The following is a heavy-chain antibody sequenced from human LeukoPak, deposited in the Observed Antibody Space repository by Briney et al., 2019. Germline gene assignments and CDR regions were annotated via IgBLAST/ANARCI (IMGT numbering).Heavy chain of an antibody. J-gene: IGHJ6*02. D-gene: IGHD2-2*01. CDR3: ARDTHGPYPHYYYGMDV. Sequence: SQTLSLTCTVSGGSISSGGYYWSWTRQHPGKGPEWIGYIYYSGSTYYNPSLKSRVTISVDTSKNQFSLKLSSVTAADTAVYYCARDTHGPYPHYYYGMDVWGQGTTVTVSS. CDR1: GGSISSGGYY. CDR2: IYYSGST. V-gene: IGHV4-31*03.